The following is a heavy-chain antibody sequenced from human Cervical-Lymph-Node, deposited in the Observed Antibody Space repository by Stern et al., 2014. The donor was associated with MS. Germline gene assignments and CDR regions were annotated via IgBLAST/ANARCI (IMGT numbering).Heavy chain of an antibody. CDR1: GFTFSSYL. J-gene: IGHJ2*01. CDR2: INDDGSST. V-gene: IGHV3-74*02. CDR3: ARAPYYYDTSGYSYSYHDL. Sequence: QVESGGGLVQPGGSLRLSCAASGFTFSSYLMHWVRQAPGKGLVWVSRINDDGSSTSYADSAKGRFTISRDNAKDTLYLQMNSLRAEDTAVYYCARAPYYYDTSGYSYSYHDLWGRGTLVTVSS. D-gene: IGHD3-22*01.